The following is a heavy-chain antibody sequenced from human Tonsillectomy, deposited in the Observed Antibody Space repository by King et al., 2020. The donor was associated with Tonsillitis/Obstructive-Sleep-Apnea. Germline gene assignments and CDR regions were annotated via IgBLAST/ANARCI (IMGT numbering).Heavy chain of an antibody. CDR3: ARDPYDFWGGYYPYFYYYGMDV. Sequence: VQLVESGGGLVKPGGSLRLSCAASGFTFSSYSMNWVRQAPGKGLEWVSSISSSSSYIYYADSVKGRFTISRDNAKNSLYLQMNSLRAEDTAVYYCARDPYDFWGGYYPYFYYYGMDVWGQGTTVTVSS. V-gene: IGHV3-21*01. D-gene: IGHD3-3*01. J-gene: IGHJ6*02. CDR2: ISSSSSYI. CDR1: GFTFSSYS.